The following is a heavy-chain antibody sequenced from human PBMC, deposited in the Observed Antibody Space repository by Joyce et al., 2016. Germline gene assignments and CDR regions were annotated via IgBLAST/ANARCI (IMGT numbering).Heavy chain of an antibody. Sequence: EVQVLESGGGLVQPGGSLRLSCAASELTFSSYALTWVRQTPGKGREWVPAINGSGDSTHYADSMKGRFTISRDNPKNTLYLQMNSLRADDTAIYYCAKLLYAQYYYGMDVWGQGTTVTVSS. V-gene: IGHV3-23*01. D-gene: IGHD2/OR15-2a*01. CDR3: AKLLYAQYYYGMDV. CDR1: ELTFSSYA. CDR2: INGSGDST. J-gene: IGHJ6*02.